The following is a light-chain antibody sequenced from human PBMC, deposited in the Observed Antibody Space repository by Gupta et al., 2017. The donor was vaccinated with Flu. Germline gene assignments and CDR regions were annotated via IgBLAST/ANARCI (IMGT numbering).Light chain of an antibody. CDR2: GAS. CDR3: QQYNNWPPWT. J-gene: IGKJ1*01. CDR1: QNVSSN. Sequence: ILMTQSPAILSVSPGERATLSCRASQNVSSNLAWYQQKFGQPPRLLIFGASTRATGIPARFSGSGSGTDFTLTISSLQSEDFAVYYCQQYNNWPPWTFGQGTKVEIK. V-gene: IGKV3-15*01.